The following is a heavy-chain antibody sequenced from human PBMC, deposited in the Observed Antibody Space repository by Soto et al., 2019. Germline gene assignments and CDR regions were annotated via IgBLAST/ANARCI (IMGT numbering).Heavy chain of an antibody. J-gene: IGHJ6*02. V-gene: IGHV1-69*06. CDR3: ARDQGSGWPLGTWLYYYYYGMDV. D-gene: IGHD6-19*01. CDR2: IIPIFGTA. CDR1: GGTFSSYA. Sequence: SVKVSCKASGGTFSSYAISWVRQAPGQGLEWMGGIIPIFGTANYAQKFQGRVTITADKSTSTAYMELSSLRSEDTAVYYCARDQGSGWPLGTWLYYYYYGMDVWGQGTTVTVSS.